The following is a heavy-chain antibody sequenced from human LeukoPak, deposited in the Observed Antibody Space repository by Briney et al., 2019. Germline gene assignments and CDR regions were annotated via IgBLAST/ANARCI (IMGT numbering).Heavy chain of an antibody. CDR1: GGTFSSYA. V-gene: IGHV1-69*13. CDR3: ARTISHGYYGMDV. J-gene: IGHJ6*02. CDR2: IIPIFGTA. Sequence: GASVKVSCKASGGTFSSYAISWVRQAPGQGLEWMGGIIPIFGTANYAQKFQGRVTITADESTSTAYMELSSLRSEDTAVYYCARTISHGYYGMDVWGQGTTVTVSS.